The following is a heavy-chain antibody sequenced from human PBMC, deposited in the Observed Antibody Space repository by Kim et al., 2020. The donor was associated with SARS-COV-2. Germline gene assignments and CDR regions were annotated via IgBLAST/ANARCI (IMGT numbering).Heavy chain of an antibody. D-gene: IGHD1-26*01. V-gene: IGHV3-21*01. CDR2: ISSSSSYI. CDR1: GFTFSSYS. Sequence: GGSLRLSCAASGFTFSSYSMNWVRQAPGKGLEWVSSISSSSSYIYYADSVKGRFTISRDNAKNSLYLQMNSLRAEDTAVYYCASRGSGIVGAIPPPWGQGTLVTVSS. J-gene: IGHJ5*02. CDR3: ASRGSGIVGAIPPP.